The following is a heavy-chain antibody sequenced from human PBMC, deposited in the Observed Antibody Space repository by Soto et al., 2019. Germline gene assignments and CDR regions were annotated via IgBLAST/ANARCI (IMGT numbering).Heavy chain of an antibody. D-gene: IGHD6-13*01. CDR1: GFTFSSYW. Sequence: GGSLRLSXAASGFTFSSYWMSWVRQAPGKGLEWVANIKQDGSEKYYVDSVKGRFTISRDNAKNSLYLQMNSLRTEDTAVYYCERDGVAAIVYYYYGMDVWGQGTTVTVS. J-gene: IGHJ6*02. CDR2: IKQDGSEK. V-gene: IGHV3-7*01. CDR3: ERDGVAAIVYYYYGMDV.